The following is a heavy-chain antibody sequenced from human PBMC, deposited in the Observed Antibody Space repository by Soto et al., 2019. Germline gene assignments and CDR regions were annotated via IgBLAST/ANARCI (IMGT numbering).Heavy chain of an antibody. CDR1: GGTFSSYT. Sequence: QVQLVQSGAEVKKPGSSVKVSCKASGGTFSSYTISWVRQAPGQGLEWMGRIIPILGIANYAQKFQGRVTITAXXSTSTXYMXXSXXRSXDTAVYYCASGYCSGGSCLDWYFDLWGRGTLVTVSS. D-gene: IGHD2-15*01. J-gene: IGHJ2*01. CDR2: IIPILGIA. V-gene: IGHV1-69*02. CDR3: ASGYCSGGSCLDWYFDL.